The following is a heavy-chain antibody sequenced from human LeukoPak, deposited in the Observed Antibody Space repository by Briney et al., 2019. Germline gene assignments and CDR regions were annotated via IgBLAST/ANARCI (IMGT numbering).Heavy chain of an antibody. D-gene: IGHD2-2*01. J-gene: IGHJ3*02. CDR2: ISAYNGNT. V-gene: IGHV1-18*01. Sequence: GASVKVSCKASGYTFTSYGISWVRQAPGQGLEWMGWISAYNGNTNYAQKLQGRVTMTTDKSTSTAYMELRSLRSDDTAVYYCARAGIVPAAPVSFDIWGQGTMVTVSS. CDR1: GYTFTSYG. CDR3: ARAGIVPAAPVSFDI.